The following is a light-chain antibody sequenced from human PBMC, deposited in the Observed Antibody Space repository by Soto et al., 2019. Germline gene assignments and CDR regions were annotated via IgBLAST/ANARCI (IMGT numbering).Light chain of an antibody. CDR3: QQYYRSRT. Sequence: ENVLTQSPGTLSLSPGERATLSCRASQSVDSNYLAWYQQKPGQAPRLLIYGASIRASGVPDRFSGSGSGTDFTLTISRLQPEDFAVYYCQQYYRSRTFGQGTRLE. CDR2: GAS. V-gene: IGKV3-20*01. CDR1: QSVDSNY. J-gene: IGKJ5*01.